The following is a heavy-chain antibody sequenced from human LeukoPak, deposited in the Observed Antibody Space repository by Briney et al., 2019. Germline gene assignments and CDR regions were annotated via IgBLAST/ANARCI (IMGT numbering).Heavy chain of an antibody. D-gene: IGHD3-22*01. J-gene: IGHJ4*02. CDR3: AKDLDRKIHYYDSSGYSPDY. CDR2: IRYDGSNK. CDR1: GFTFSSYG. Sequence: GGSLRLSCAASGFTFSSYGMHWVRQAPGKGLEWVAFIRYDGSNKYYADSVKGRFTISRDNSKNTLYLQMNSLRAEDTAVYYCAKDLDRKIHYYDSSGYSPDYWGQGTLVTVSS. V-gene: IGHV3-30*02.